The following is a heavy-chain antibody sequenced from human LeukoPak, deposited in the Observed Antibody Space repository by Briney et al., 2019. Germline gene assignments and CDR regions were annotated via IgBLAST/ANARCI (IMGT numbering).Heavy chain of an antibody. CDR2: IHHSGST. CDR3: ASVRRGFGESSKYYSYYYMAV. D-gene: IGHD3-10*01. CDR1: GGSISTNNW. J-gene: IGHJ6*03. Sequence: SETLSLTCAVSGGSISTNNWWTWVRQPPGKGLEWIGEIHHSGSTDYNPSLKSRVTISPDKSKNQFSLTLTSVTAADTAVYYCASVRRGFGESSKYYSYYYMAVWGNGTTVTISS. V-gene: IGHV4-4*02.